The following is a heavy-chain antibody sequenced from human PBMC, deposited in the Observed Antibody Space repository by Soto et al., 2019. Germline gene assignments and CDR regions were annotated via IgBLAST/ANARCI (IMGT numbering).Heavy chain of an antibody. Sequence: QVQLQESGPGLVKPSGTLSLTCAVSGDSVSSPYYWCWVRQPPGKGLEWIGEVFHTGTTSYNPSPRSRVTISMDKSINQFSLDLSSVTAADTAVDYCARSAGWYAIHAWGPGTLV. V-gene: IGHV4-4*02. CDR1: GDSVSSPYY. J-gene: IGHJ5*02. CDR3: ARSAGWYAIHA. D-gene: IGHD6-19*01. CDR2: VFHTGTT.